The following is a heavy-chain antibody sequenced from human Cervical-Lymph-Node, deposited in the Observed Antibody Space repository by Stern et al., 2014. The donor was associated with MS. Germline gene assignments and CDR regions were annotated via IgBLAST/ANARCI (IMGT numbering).Heavy chain of an antibody. D-gene: IGHD2-2*01. J-gene: IGHJ6*02. CDR2: INPNDGNT. CDR3: ASSSCYVVCNMDV. CDR1: GYPFTNSY. Sequence: MQLVESGAEVKKPGASVKVSCKASGYPFTNSYIHWVRQAPGQGLEWMGIINPNDGNTNYAHKFQGRVTMTSDTSTSTVYMELSSLGSDDTAVYYCASSSCYVVCNMDVWGQGTTVTVSS. V-gene: IGHV1-46*01.